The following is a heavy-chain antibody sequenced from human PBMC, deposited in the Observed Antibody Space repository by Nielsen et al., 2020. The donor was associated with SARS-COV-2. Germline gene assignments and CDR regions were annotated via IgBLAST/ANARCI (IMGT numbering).Heavy chain of an antibody. CDR2: IYYSGST. CDR1: GGSISSYY. J-gene: IGHJ3*01. CDR3: ARDPRYDSSGYQIDTFDV. V-gene: IGHV4-59*01. D-gene: IGHD3-22*01. Sequence: SETLSLTCTVSGGSISSYYWSWIRQPPGKGLEWIGYIYYSGSTNHNPSLKSRVTISVDTSKNQFSLKLSSVTAADTAVYYCARDPRYDSSGYQIDTFDVWGQGTTVTVSS.